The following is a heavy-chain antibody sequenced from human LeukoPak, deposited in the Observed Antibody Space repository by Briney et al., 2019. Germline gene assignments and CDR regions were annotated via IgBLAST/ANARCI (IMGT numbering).Heavy chain of an antibody. V-gene: IGHV4-39*01. CDR2: VEYSGTT. Sequence: PSETLSLTCTVSGGSISTTTYYWAWVRQPPGKGLEWIGSVEYSGTTYYNPSLESRVAISIDTSKKQFSLKLSSVTAADTAIYYCARHNREYRDDSFDIWGQGTMVTVSS. CDR3: ARHNREYRDDSFDI. J-gene: IGHJ3*02. CDR1: GGSISTTTYY. D-gene: IGHD3-22*01.